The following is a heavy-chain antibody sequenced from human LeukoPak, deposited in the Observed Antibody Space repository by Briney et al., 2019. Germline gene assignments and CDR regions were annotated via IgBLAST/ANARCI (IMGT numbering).Heavy chain of an antibody. CDR1: GYTFTSYD. Sequence: GASVKVSCKASGYTFTSYDINWVRQATGQGLEWMGWMNPNSGNTGYAQKFQGRVTMTRNTSISTAYMELSSLRSEDTAVYYCARGCYGSGPLSRCHFDYWGQGTLVTVSS. D-gene: IGHD3-10*01. J-gene: IGHJ4*02. V-gene: IGHV1-8*01. CDR3: ARGCYGSGPLSRCHFDY. CDR2: MNPNSGNT.